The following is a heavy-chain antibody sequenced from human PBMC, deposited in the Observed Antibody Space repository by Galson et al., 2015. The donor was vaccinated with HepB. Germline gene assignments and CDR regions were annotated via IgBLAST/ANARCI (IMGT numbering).Heavy chain of an antibody. CDR1: GYTFTGYY. J-gene: IGHJ4*02. V-gene: IGHV1-2*05. Sequence: SVKVSCKASGYTFTGYYMHWVRQAPGQGLEWMGRINPNSGGTNYAQKFQGRVTMTRDTSISTAYMELSRLRSDDTVVYYCARGRSGSYFYYFDYWGQGTLVTVSS. D-gene: IGHD1-26*01. CDR3: ARGRSGSYFYYFDY. CDR2: INPNSGGT.